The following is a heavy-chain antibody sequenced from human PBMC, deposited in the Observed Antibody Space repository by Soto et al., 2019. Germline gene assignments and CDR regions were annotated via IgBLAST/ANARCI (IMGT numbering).Heavy chain of an antibody. CDR2: IWNDGSNK. V-gene: IGHV3-33*01. CDR3: ARALSPEVNIYPMEV. D-gene: IGHD2-21*01. CDR1: GFTFRDHA. Sequence: HPGGSLRLSCAASGFTFRDHAMHWVRQAPGKGREWLAIIWNDGSNKFYAGSVQGRFTISRDNSKNTVYLQMNTLSAEDTAVYYCARALSPEVNIYPMEVGGKGTTVTVPS. J-gene: IGHJ6*04.